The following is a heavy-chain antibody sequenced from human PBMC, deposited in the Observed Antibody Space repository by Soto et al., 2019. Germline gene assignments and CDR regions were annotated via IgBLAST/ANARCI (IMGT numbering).Heavy chain of an antibody. Sequence: PSETLSLTCAVSGVSISSGAYSWSWIRQPPGRGLEWIGHIYYSGNTHYSPSLKSRVSISLDSSKNQFSLKLTSLTAAAPAAYLCSASSSGWHNWFNPWGQGTRVTVSS. J-gene: IGHJ5*02. CDR3: SASSSGWHNWFNP. D-gene: IGHD6-25*01. CDR1: GVSISSGAYS. CDR2: IYYSGNT. V-gene: IGHV4-30-2*01.